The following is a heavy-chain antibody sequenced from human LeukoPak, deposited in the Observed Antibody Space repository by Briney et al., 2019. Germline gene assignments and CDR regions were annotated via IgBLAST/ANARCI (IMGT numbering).Heavy chain of an antibody. V-gene: IGHV3-23*01. Sequence: PGGSLRLSCPASGFTFNNYAMIWVRQAPGKGLEWVSGTSGSGGSTYYADSVKGRFRISRDNSKNTLYLQMNGLRVDDTAVYYCAKGVQWAVPGSCLDSWGLGTLVTVSS. CDR2: TSGSGGST. J-gene: IGHJ4*02. D-gene: IGHD6-19*01. CDR3: AKGVQWAVPGSCLDS. CDR1: GFTFNNYA.